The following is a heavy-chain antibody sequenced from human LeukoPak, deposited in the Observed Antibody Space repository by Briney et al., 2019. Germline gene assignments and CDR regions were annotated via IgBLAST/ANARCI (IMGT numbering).Heavy chain of an antibody. CDR3: AKDIAAYCGGDCYSDAFDI. Sequence: GGSLRLSCAASGFTFDDYAMHWVRQAPGMGLEWVSLISGDGGSTYYADSVKGRFTISRDNSKNSLYLQMNSLRTEDTALYYCAKDIAAYCGGDCYSDAFDIWGQGTMVTVSS. D-gene: IGHD2-21*02. CDR1: GFTFDDYA. CDR2: ISGDGGST. V-gene: IGHV3-43*02. J-gene: IGHJ3*02.